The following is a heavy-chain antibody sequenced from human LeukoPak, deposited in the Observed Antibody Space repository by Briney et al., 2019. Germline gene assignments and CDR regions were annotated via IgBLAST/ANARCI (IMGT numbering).Heavy chain of an antibody. J-gene: IGHJ4*02. V-gene: IGHV2-5*01. D-gene: IGHD3-3*01. CDR1: GFSLSTSGVG. CDR2: IYWNDDK. CDR3: AHRQEAIFGFDY. Sequence: ESGPTLVNPPQTLTLTCTFSGFSLSTSGVGVGWIRQPPGKALEWLALIYWNDDKRYSPSLKSRLTITKDTSKNQVVLTMTNMDPVDTATYYCAHRQEAIFGFDYWGQGTLVTVSS.